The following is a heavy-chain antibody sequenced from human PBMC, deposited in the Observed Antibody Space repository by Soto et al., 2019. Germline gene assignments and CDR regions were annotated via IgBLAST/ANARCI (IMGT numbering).Heavy chain of an antibody. CDR1: GASIITDNW. D-gene: IGHD3-10*01. CDR3: ARASASSKLRGVVIN. J-gene: IGHJ4*02. V-gene: IGHV4-4*02. Sequence: QVQLQESGPGLVKPSGTLSLTCALSGASIITDNWWSWVRQPPGKEMEWIGESYHSGNTNFNPSVKRRVTISVDTSKNQFSLTVSSVTAADTAIYYCARASASSKLRGVVINWGQGTLVTVSS. CDR2: SYHSGNT.